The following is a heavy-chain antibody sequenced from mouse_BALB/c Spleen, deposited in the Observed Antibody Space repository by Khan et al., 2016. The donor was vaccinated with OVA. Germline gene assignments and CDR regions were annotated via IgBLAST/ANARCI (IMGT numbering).Heavy chain of an antibody. CDR3: ARAPYGNFAY. J-gene: IGHJ3*01. D-gene: IGHD2-1*01. CDR1: GFTFSTFA. Sequence: EVELVESGGGLVKPGGSLKLSCAVSGFTFSTFAMSWVRQTPEKRLEWVATISSDGDYTFYPDIVTGRFTISRDNAKNTLYLQMSSLRSEDTAMYYCARAPYGNFAYWGQGNLGTVSA. CDR2: ISSDGDYT. V-gene: IGHV5-9-3*01.